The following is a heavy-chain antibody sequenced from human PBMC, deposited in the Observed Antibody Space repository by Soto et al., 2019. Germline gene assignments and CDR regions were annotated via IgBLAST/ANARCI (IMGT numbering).Heavy chain of an antibody. J-gene: IGHJ5*02. CDR2: ITSDGSVT. V-gene: IGHV3-74*01. CDR1: GFTFSNYW. CDR3: VRDKRVTEWFDP. Sequence: PGGSLRLSCAASGFTFSNYWMHWVRQAPGKGLLWVSRITSDGSVTVYADSVRGRFTISRDNANNMLYLQMNSLRVEDTAVYYCVRDKRVTEWFDPWGQGTLVTAPQ.